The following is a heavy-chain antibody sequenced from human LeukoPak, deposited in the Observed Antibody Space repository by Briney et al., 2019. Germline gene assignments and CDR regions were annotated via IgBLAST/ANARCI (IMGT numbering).Heavy chain of an antibody. CDR3: ARNILFAFDI. CDR1: AFTFSSYW. D-gene: IGHD2/OR15-2a*01. V-gene: IGHV3-74*01. Sequence: GGSLRLSCAAFAFTFSSYWMHCVRQAPGKGLVWVSRINPDGSTTNYADSVKGRFTISRHNSKNTLYLQVNSLRAEDTAMYNCARNILFAFDIWGQGTMVTVSS. CDR2: INPDGSTT. J-gene: IGHJ3*02.